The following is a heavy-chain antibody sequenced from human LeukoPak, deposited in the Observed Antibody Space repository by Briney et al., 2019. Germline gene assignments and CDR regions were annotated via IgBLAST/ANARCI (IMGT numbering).Heavy chain of an antibody. J-gene: IGHJ4*02. CDR3: ARGYCSGGSCSPLDY. Sequence: ASVKLSCKASGYTFTSYGNSWVRQAPGPGHEWMGWISAYNGDTNYVQKLQGRGTITSDTSPSTASMELRSLRSDDTAVYYCARGYCSGGSCSPLDYWGQGTLVTVAS. CDR2: ISAYNGDT. CDR1: GYTFTSYG. D-gene: IGHD2-15*01. V-gene: IGHV1-18*01.